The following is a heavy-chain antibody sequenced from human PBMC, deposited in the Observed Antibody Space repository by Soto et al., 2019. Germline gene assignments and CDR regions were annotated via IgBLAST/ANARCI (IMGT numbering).Heavy chain of an antibody. Sequence: ASLKVSCKASGYTFTSYGISWVRQAPGQGLEWMGWISAYNGNTNYAQKLQGRVTMTTDTSTSTAYMELRSLRSDDTAVYYCARDPHPPYYDFWSGYYSHYYYYYGMDVWGQGTTVTVSS. D-gene: IGHD3-3*01. J-gene: IGHJ6*02. CDR1: GYTFTSYG. CDR3: ARDPHPPYYDFWSGYYSHYYYYYGMDV. CDR2: ISAYNGNT. V-gene: IGHV1-18*04.